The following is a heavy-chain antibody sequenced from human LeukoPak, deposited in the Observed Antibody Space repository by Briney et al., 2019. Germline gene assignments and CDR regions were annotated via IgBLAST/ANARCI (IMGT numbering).Heavy chain of an antibody. CDR2: ISYDESNE. Sequence: GGSLRLSCAASGFTFSSYGMHWVRQAPGKGLEWVAVISYDESNEYYADSVKGRFTISRDNSNNTLYLQMNSLRAEDTAVYYCAKVQGYGNYYYGMDVWGKGATVTVSS. CDR3: AKVQGYGNYYYGMDV. V-gene: IGHV3-30*18. D-gene: IGHD5-12*01. CDR1: GFTFSSYG. J-gene: IGHJ6*04.